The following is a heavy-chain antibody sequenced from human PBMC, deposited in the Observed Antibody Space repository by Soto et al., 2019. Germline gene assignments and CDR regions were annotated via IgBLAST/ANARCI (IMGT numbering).Heavy chain of an antibody. V-gene: IGHV4-59*01. CDR3: TRDGGGRMTTNPDYYYGMDV. Sequence: SETLSLTCTASGGAISGYYWSWIRQPPGKELEWIGNVYYSGGAKYNPSVKRRVSISVDTSQNLFSLNLSSVTAADTAVYYCTRDGGGRMTTNPDYYYGMDVWGPGITVTVSS. J-gene: IGHJ6*01. CDR1: GGAISGYY. D-gene: IGHD2-15*01. CDR2: VYYSGGA.